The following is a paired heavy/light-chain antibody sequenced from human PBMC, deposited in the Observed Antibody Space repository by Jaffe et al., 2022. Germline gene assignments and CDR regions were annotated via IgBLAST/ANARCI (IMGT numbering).Heavy chain of an antibody. Sequence: QVQLQQWGAGLLKPSETLSLTCAVYGESFSGAYWTWIRQPPGKGLEWIGEINDIGSTNYSPSLRSRVTISVATSNSHFSLRLTSVTAADTAVYYCARGPYGDRRAFDSWGQGTLVTVSS. CDR2: INDIGST. CDR3: ARGPYGDRRAFDS. CDR1: GESFSGAY. D-gene: IGHD4-17*01. J-gene: IGHJ4*02. V-gene: IGHV4-34*02.
Light chain of an antibody. J-gene: IGLJ2*01. CDR3: QSYDTSLSGFVV. V-gene: IGLV1-40*01. CDR2: ADT. Sequence: QSVLTQPPSVSGAPGQRVTISCTGTSSNIGAAFAVHWYQHLPGTAPKLLIYADTNRPSGVPDRFSGSKSGTSASLAITGLQAEDEAHYYCQSYDTSLSGFVVFGGGTKLTVL. CDR1: SSNIGAAFA.